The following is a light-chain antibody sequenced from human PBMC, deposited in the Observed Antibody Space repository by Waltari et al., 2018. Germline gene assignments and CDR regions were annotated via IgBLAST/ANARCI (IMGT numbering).Light chain of an antibody. CDR2: WAS. V-gene: IGKV4-1*01. CDR1: QNLLYSANNKDY. Sequence: DIVMTQSPDSLAVSLGARATINCKSSQNLLYSANNKDYLAWYKQKPGQPPKLLIYWASTRESGVPDRFSGSGSGTDFTLSVNSLQAEDVAVYYCQQYFSVPYTFGQGTKLEIK. CDR3: QQYFSVPYT. J-gene: IGKJ2*01.